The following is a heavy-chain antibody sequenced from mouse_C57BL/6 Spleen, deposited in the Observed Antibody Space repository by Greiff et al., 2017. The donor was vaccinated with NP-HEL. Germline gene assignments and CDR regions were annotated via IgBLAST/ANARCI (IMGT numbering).Heavy chain of an antibody. V-gene: IGHV1-64*01. CDR1: GYTFTSYW. Sequence: QVQLQQPGAELVKPGASVKLSCKASGYTFTSYWMHWVKQRPGQGLEWIGMIHPNSGSTNYNEKFKSTATLTVDKSSSTAYMQLSSLTSEDSAVYYCATTAQATSWFAYWGQGTLVTVSA. CDR2: IHPNSGST. CDR3: ATTAQATSWFAY. J-gene: IGHJ3*01. D-gene: IGHD3-2*02.